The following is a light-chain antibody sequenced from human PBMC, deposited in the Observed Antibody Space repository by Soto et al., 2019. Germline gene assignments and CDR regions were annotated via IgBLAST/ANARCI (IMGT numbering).Light chain of an antibody. CDR2: KAS. CDR3: QQYNSYSWT. CDR1: QSISSW. Sequence: DIQMTQSPSTLSASVGDRVTITCRASQSISSWLAWYQQKPGKAPKLLIYKASSLESGVPSRFSGSGSGTVFTLTISSLQPDDSATYYCQQYNSYSWTFGQGTKVEIK. V-gene: IGKV1-5*03. J-gene: IGKJ1*01.